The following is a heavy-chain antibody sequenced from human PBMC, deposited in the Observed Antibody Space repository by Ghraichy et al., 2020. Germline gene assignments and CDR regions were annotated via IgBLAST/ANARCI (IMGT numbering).Heavy chain of an antibody. D-gene: IGHD6-13*01. CDR2: IIPIFGTA. V-gene: IGHV1-69*13. Sequence: SVKVSCKASGGTFSSYAISWVRQAPGQGLEWMGGIIPIFGTANYAQKFQGRVTITADESTSTAYMELSSLRSEDTAVYYCARDNAAADNYYYYYYGMDVWGQGTTVTVSS. CDR1: GGTFSSYA. J-gene: IGHJ6*02. CDR3: ARDNAAADNYYYYYYGMDV.